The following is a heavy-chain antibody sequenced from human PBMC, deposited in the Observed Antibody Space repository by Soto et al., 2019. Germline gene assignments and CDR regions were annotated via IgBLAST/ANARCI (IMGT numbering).Heavy chain of an antibody. CDR1: GFTFSSYA. J-gene: IGHJ4*02. Sequence: QVQLVESGGGVVQPGRSLRLSCAASGFTFSSYAMHWVRQSPGKGLEWVAVISYDGSNKYYADSVKGRFTISRDNSKNPLYMQMNSRRAEDTAVYYCGRQYGTTDYWGQGTPVPVSS. CDR2: ISYDGSNK. CDR3: GRQYGTTDY. D-gene: IGHD1-26*01. V-gene: IGHV3-30-3*01.